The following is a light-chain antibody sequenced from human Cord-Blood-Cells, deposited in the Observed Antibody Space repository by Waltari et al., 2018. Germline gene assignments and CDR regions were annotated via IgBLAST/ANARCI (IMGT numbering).Light chain of an antibody. CDR3: NSRDSSGNHYV. J-gene: IGLJ1*01. Sequence: SSELTQDPAVSVALGQTVRIPCQGDSLRSYYASRYQQKPGQAPVLVIYGKNNRPSGIPDRFSDSSSGNTASLTITGAQAEDEADYYCNSRDSSGNHYVFGTGTKVTVL. V-gene: IGLV3-19*01. CDR2: GKN. CDR1: SLRSYY.